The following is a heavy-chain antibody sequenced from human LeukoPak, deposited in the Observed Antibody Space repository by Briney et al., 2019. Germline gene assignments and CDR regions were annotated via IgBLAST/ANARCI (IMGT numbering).Heavy chain of an antibody. D-gene: IGHD2-2*01. CDR3: ARDGRRHYCSSTSCKNYYYYGMDV. J-gene: IGHJ6*04. CDR1: GFTFSSYA. CDR2: ISYDGSNK. V-gene: IGHV3-30*04. Sequence: PGGSLRLSCAASGFTFSSYAMHWVRQAPGKGLEWVAVISYDGSNKYYADSVKGRFTISRDNSKNTLYLQMNSLRAEDTAVYYCARDGRRHYCSSTSCKNYYYYGMDVWGKGTTVTVSS.